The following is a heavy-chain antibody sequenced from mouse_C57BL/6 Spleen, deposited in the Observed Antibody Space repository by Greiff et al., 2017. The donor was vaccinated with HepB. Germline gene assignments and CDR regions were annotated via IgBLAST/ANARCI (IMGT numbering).Heavy chain of an antibody. CDR2: ISSGGDYI. CDR3: TRGGRGYYDYDAGYAMDY. D-gene: IGHD2-4*01. Sequence: EVMLVESGEGLVKPGGSLKLSCAASGFTFSSYAMSWVRQTPEKRLEWVAYISSGGDYIYYADTVKGRFTISRDNARNTLYLQMSSLKSEDTAMYYCTRGGRGYYDYDAGYAMDYWGQGTSVTVSS. J-gene: IGHJ4*01. CDR1: GFTFSSYA. V-gene: IGHV5S21*01.